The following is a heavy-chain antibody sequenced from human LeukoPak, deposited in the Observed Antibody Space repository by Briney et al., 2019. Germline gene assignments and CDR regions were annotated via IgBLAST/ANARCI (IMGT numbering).Heavy chain of an antibody. V-gene: IGHV3-74*03. CDR1: GFTFSNHW. D-gene: IGHD2-21*01. Sequence: PGGSLRLSCAASGFTFSNHWMHWVRQAPGKGLVWVSRIDEGGSNAMYADFVKGRFSISRDNAKNTVNLQMNSLRAEDTGVYYCIRDEALWRLDYWGQGTLVTVSS. CDR2: IDEGGSNA. J-gene: IGHJ4*02. CDR3: IRDEALWRLDY.